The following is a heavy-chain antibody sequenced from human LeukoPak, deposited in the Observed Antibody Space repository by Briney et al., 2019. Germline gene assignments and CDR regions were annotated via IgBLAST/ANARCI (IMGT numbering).Heavy chain of an antibody. V-gene: IGHV3-48*03. CDR2: ISTSGTTI. CDR3: ARDLLTIKYNSPDS. Sequence: PGGSLRLSCAASGFTFSSFEMTWVRQAPGKGLEWLSYISTSGTTIYYADSVKGRFTISRDNAKNSLDLQMNSLRAEDTAVYYCARDLLTIKYNSPDSWGQGTLVTVSS. CDR1: GFTFSSFE. D-gene: IGHD6-6*01. J-gene: IGHJ5*01.